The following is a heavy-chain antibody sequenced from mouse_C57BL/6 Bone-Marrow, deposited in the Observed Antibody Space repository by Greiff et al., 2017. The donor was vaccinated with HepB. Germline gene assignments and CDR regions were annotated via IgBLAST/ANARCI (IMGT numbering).Heavy chain of an antibody. Sequence: EVQLVESGGDLVKPGGSLKLSCAASGFTFSSYGMSWVRQTPDKRLEWVATISSGGRYTYYPDSVKGRFTISRDNAKNTLYLQMSSLKSEDTAMYYCANSVVAPYYAMDYWGQGTSVTVSS. CDR2: ISSGGRYT. CDR1: GFTFSSYG. D-gene: IGHD1-1*01. V-gene: IGHV5-6*01. CDR3: ANSVVAPYYAMDY. J-gene: IGHJ4*01.